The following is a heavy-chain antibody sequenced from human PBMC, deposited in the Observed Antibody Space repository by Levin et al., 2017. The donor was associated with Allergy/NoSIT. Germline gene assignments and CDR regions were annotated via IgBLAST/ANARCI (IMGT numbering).Heavy chain of an antibody. Sequence: PGGSLRLSCAASGFTFSIYWMNWVRQAPGKGLEWVANINHDGSVRSYVDSVRGRFTTSRDNAKNSLFLEMNSLRDEDTAVYYCAGGRVLDYWSQGTPVAVSS. V-gene: IGHV3-7*01. J-gene: IGHJ4*02. CDR2: INHDGSVR. D-gene: IGHD3-10*02. CDR3: AGGRVLDY. CDR1: GFTFSIYW.